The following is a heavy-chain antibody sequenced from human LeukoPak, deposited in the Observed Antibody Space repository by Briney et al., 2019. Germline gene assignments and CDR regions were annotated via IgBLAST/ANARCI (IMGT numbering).Heavy chain of an antibody. CDR2: ISAYNGNT. D-gene: IGHD6-19*01. J-gene: IGHJ4*02. V-gene: IGHV1-18*01. CDR1: GYTFTSYG. Sequence: ASVKVSCKASGYTFTSYGISWVRQAPGQGLEWMGWISAYNGNTNYAQRLQGRVTMTTDTSTSTAYMELRSLRSDDTAVYYCARDERAYSSGPFDYWGQGTLVTVSS. CDR3: ARDERAYSSGPFDY.